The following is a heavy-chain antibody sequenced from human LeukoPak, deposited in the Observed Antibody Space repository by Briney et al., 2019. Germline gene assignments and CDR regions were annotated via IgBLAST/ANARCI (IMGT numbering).Heavy chain of an antibody. Sequence: GESLKISCKGSGYRFTSYWIGWVRQMPGKGLEWMGIIYPGDSDTRYSPSFQGQVTISVDKSIDTASLQWSSLKASDTAMYFCARHAGGNSRWSFDLWGRGTLVTVSS. D-gene: IGHD4-23*01. J-gene: IGHJ2*01. V-gene: IGHV5-51*01. CDR1: GYRFTSYW. CDR2: IYPGDSDT. CDR3: ARHAGGNSRWSFDL.